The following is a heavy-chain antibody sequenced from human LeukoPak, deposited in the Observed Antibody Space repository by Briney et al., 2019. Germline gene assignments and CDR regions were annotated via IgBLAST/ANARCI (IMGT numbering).Heavy chain of an antibody. J-gene: IGHJ6*03. D-gene: IGHD2-2*01. CDR1: GFTLTNYW. Sequence: GGSLRLSCAASGFTLTNYWRGWVRQAPGKGLEWGSGISWNSGSIDYADSLKRRFTISRDNVKTSLYLQMDSLRAEDTALYYCAKGGYCSSTSCFNYMDVWGKGTTVTVSS. CDR3: AKGGYCSSTSCFNYMDV. CDR2: ISWNSGSI. V-gene: IGHV3-9*01.